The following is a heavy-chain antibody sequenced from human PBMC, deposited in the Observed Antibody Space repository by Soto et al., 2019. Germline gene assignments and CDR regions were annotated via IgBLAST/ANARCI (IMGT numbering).Heavy chain of an antibody. Sequence: QVQLVQSGAEVKKPGASVKVSCKASGYTFTSYGISWVRQAPGQGLEWMGWISAYNGNTNYAQKLQGRVTMTTDTSTRTAYMELGSPRSDATAVYYCARVGCSGGSCYSDYYYGMDVWGQGTTVTVSS. D-gene: IGHD2-15*01. CDR3: ARVGCSGGSCYSDYYYGMDV. J-gene: IGHJ6*02. CDR2: ISAYNGNT. CDR1: GYTFTSYG. V-gene: IGHV1-18*01.